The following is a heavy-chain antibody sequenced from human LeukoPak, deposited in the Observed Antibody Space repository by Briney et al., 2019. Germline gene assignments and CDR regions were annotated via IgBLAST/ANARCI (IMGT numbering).Heavy chain of an antibody. V-gene: IGHV4-34*01. CDR3: ARGRRLLWFGELPRGGNWFDP. Sequence: PSETLSLTRAVYGGSFSGYYWSWIRQPPGKGLEWIGEINHSGSTNYNPSLRSRVTISVDTSKNQFSLKLSSVTAADTAVYYCARGRRLLWFGELPRGGNWFDPWGQGTLVTVSS. CDR2: INHSGST. J-gene: IGHJ5*02. CDR1: GGSFSGYY. D-gene: IGHD3-10*01.